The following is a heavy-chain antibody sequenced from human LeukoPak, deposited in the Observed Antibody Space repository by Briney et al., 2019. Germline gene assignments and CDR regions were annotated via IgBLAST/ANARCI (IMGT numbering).Heavy chain of an antibody. CDR2: IRFDATNK. CDR3: AKGRLEWLLTFDY. CDR1: GFIFSGSS. Sequence: PGGSLRLSCAASGFIFSGSSKHWVRQAPGKGLEWVCFIRFDATNKYYADSVKGRFTISRDNSKNTLYLQMNSLRAEDTAVYYCAKGRLEWLLTFDYWGQGTLVTVSS. J-gene: IGHJ4*02. D-gene: IGHD3-3*01. V-gene: IGHV3-30*02.